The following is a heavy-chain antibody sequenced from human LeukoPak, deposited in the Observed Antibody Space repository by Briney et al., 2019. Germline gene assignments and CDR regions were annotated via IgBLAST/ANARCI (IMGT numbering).Heavy chain of an antibody. V-gene: IGHV3-33*06. CDR1: GFTFSSYG. CDR3: AKSKGELDYYYYYMDV. CDR2: IWYDGSNK. Sequence: GGSLRLSCAASGFTFSSYGMHWVRQAPGKGLEWVAVIWYDGSNKYYADSVEGRFTISRDNSKNTLYLQMNSLRAEDTAVYYCAKSKGELDYYYYYMDVWGKGTTVTVSS. J-gene: IGHJ6*03. D-gene: IGHD3-16*01.